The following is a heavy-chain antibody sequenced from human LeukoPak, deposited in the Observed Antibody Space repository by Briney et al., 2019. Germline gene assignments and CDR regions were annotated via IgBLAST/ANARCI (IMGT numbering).Heavy chain of an antibody. J-gene: IGHJ4*02. CDR3: ARERDATYGDYEGTFDY. Sequence: GGSLRLSCAASGFTFSSYAMSWVRQAPGKGLEWVPAISGSGGSTYYADSVKGRFSISRDNAKNSLYLQMNSLRAEDTAVYYCARERDATYGDYEGTFDYWGQGTLVTVSS. CDR2: ISGSGGST. D-gene: IGHD4-17*01. CDR1: GFTFSSYA. V-gene: IGHV3-23*01.